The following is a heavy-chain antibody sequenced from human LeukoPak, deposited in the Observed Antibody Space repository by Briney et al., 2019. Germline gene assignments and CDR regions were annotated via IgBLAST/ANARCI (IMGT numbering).Heavy chain of an antibody. J-gene: IGHJ6*02. CDR3: TRDLMDYDVSTGLHHYYMDV. D-gene: IGHD3-9*01. CDR2: ISYDGSNK. V-gene: IGHV3-30*04. CDR1: GFTFSTYP. Sequence: GGSLRLSCAASGFTFSTYPMHWVRQAPGKGLEGVAVISYDGSNKYYADSVKGRFTISRDNSKNTLYLQMNTLRVEDTAVYYCTRDLMDYDVSTGLHHYYMDVWGQGTTVTVSS.